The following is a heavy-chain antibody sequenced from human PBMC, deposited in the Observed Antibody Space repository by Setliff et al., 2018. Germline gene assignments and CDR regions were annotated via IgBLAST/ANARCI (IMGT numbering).Heavy chain of an antibody. Sequence: GSLRLSCAASGFSFNDAWMNWVRQAPGKGLEWVGHIRSKTDGGATSYAAPVQGRFTISRDDSTNTLYLHMNSLTTEDTGVYYRTTGTNYFGSGSTSHLFYMDVWGKGTTVTVSS. V-gene: IGHV3-15*01. D-gene: IGHD3-10*01. CDR3: TTGTNYFGSGSTSHLFYMDV. CDR2: IRSKTDGGAT. CDR1: GFSFNDAW. J-gene: IGHJ6*03.